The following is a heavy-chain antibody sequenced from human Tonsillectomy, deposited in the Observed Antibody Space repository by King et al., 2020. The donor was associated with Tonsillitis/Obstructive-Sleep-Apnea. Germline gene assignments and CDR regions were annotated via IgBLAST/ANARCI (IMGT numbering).Heavy chain of an antibody. Sequence: DVQLVESGGGLVKPGGSLTLSCAASGFIFSSYSMNWVRQTPGKGLEWVSSFSSSSNYIYYADSVKGRFTISSDNAKNSLYLQMNSLIAEDTAVYYCARDLTAQGVPDYWGQGTLVTVAS. V-gene: IGHV3-21*01. J-gene: IGHJ4*02. CDR1: GFIFSSYS. CDR2: FSSSSNYI. CDR3: ARDLTAQGVPDY. D-gene: IGHD3-10*01.